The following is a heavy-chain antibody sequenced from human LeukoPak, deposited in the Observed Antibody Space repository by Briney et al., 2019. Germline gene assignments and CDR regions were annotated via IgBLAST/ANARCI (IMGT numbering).Heavy chain of an antibody. Sequence: GGSLRLSCAASGFTFSSYSMNWFRQAPGKGLEWVSSISSSSSYIYYADSVKGRFTISRDNAKNSLYLQMNSLRAEDTAVYYCARGDSSGWYGGYYYYYGMDVWGQGTTVTVSS. D-gene: IGHD6-19*01. CDR3: ARGDSSGWYGGYYYYYGMDV. V-gene: IGHV3-21*01. CDR2: ISSSSSYI. CDR1: GFTFSSYS. J-gene: IGHJ6*02.